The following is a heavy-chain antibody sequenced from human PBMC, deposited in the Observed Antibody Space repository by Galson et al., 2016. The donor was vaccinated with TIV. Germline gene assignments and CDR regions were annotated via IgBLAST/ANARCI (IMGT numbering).Heavy chain of an antibody. J-gene: IGHJ4*02. CDR1: GYTFSNFA. V-gene: IGHV1-18*01. CDR3: ARYSSTASRRFDY. CDR2: MSAYSGAA. Sequence: SVKVSCKASGYTFSNFAITWVQQAPGQGLEWMGYMSAYSGAANYAQDFQGRVTITTDTSTSTAYMELRNLRFDDTAVYYCARYSSTASRRFDYWGQGTLVTFSA. D-gene: IGHD6-19*01.